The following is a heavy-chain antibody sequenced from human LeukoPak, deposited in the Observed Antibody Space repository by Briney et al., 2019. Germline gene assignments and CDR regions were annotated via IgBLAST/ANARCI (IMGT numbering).Heavy chain of an antibody. D-gene: IGHD2/OR15-2a*01. CDR1: GFTFSSYW. CDR2: IDRDGSRI. V-gene: IGHV3-74*01. J-gene: IGHJ4*02. CDR3: ARDKEDPSKYFDY. Sequence: GGSLRLSCAVSGFTFSSYWMHWVRQAPGKGLVCVSRIDRDGSRIKYADSVKGRFTISRDNGKNTLFLQMNSLRAEDTAVYYCARDKEDPSKYFDYWGQGTLVTVSS.